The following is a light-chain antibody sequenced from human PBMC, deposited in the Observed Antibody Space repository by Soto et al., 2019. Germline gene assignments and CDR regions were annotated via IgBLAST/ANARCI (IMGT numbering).Light chain of an antibody. CDR1: QTIIGY. CDR2: AAS. CDR3: EQSCTTAGT. V-gene: IGKV1-39*01. Sequence: AYVKDIVIITVRASQTIIGYLNWYQQKPGKAPRLLINAASNLQSGVPSRFRGCGHETAYTLSMTCRHSDGSATYYYEQSCTTAGTFGQGTRVEIK. J-gene: IGKJ1*01.